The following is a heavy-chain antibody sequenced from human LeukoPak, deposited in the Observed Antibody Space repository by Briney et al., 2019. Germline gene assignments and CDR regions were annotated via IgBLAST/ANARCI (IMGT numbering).Heavy chain of an antibody. CDR1: GGSFSGYY. V-gene: IGHV4-34*01. Sequence: PSETLSLTCAVYGGSFSGYYWSWIRQPPGKGLEWIGEINHSGSTNYNPSLKSRVTISVDTSKNQFSLKLSSVTAADTDVYYCARVAGVLWFGEFPFDYWGQGTLVTVSS. CDR2: INHSGST. J-gene: IGHJ4*02. CDR3: ARVAGVLWFGEFPFDY. D-gene: IGHD3-10*01.